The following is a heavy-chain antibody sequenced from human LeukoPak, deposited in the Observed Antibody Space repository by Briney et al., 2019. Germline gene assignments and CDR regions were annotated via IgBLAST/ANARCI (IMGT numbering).Heavy chain of an antibody. Sequence: GGSLRLSCAASGFTFSSYAMSWVRQAPGKGLEWVSAISGSGGSTYYADSVKGRFTISRDNAKNSLYLQMNSLRAGDTAVYYCARGGPSGQWLVQDYYYYGMDVWGQGTTVTVSS. D-gene: IGHD6-19*01. CDR1: GFTFSSYA. CDR2: ISGSGGST. J-gene: IGHJ6*02. CDR3: ARGGPSGQWLVQDYYYYGMDV. V-gene: IGHV3-23*01.